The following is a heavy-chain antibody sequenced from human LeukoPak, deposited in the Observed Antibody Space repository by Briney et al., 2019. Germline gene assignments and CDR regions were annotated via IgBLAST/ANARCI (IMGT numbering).Heavy chain of an antibody. V-gene: IGHV3-30*04. CDR1: GFTFSSYA. Sequence: GGSLRLSCAASGFTFSSYAMHWVRQAPGKGLEWVAVISYDGSNKYYADSVKGRFTISRDNSKNTLYLQMDSLRAEDTAVYHCARVKGSRWTQIFDYWGQGNLVTVSS. CDR3: ARVKGSRWTQIFDY. D-gene: IGHD6-13*01. J-gene: IGHJ4*02. CDR2: ISYDGSNK.